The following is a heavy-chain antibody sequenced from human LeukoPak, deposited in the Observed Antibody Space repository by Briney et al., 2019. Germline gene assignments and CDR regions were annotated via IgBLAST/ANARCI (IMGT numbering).Heavy chain of an antibody. CDR1: GGSISSYY. J-gene: IGHJ2*01. CDR2: IYYSGST. D-gene: IGHD4-11*01. V-gene: IGHV4-59*01. CDR3: ARVYSIYWYFDL. Sequence: SETLSLTCTVSGGSISSYYWSWIRQPPGKGLEWIGYIYYSGSTNYNPSLKSRVTMSVDTSKNQFSLKLSSVTAADTAVYYCARVYSIYWYFDLWGRGTLVTVSS.